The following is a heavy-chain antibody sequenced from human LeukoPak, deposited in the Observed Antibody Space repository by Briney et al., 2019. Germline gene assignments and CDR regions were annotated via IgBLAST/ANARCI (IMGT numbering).Heavy chain of an antibody. CDR3: ARSDYGMDV. V-gene: IGHV3-7*04. Sequence: GGSLRLSCAASGFTFSDFYMSWVRQAPGKGLEWVANIKQDGSEKYYVDSVKGRFTISRDNAKNSLYLQMNSLRAEDTAVYYCARSDYGMDVWGQGTTVTVSS. J-gene: IGHJ6*02. CDR1: GFTFSDFY. CDR2: IKQDGSEK.